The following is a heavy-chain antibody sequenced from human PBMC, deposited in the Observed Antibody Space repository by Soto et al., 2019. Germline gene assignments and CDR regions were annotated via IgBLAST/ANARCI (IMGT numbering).Heavy chain of an antibody. CDR2: IYPGDSDT. V-gene: IGHV5-51*01. Sequence: PGESLKISCKGSGXSFTSYWIGWVRQMPGKGLEWMGIIYPGDSDTRYSPSFQGQVTISADKSISTAYLQWSSLKASDTAMYYCARHTRYPFTLGYYGMDVWGQGTTVTVSS. J-gene: IGHJ6*02. CDR1: GXSFTSYW. CDR3: ARHTRYPFTLGYYGMDV. D-gene: IGHD7-27*01.